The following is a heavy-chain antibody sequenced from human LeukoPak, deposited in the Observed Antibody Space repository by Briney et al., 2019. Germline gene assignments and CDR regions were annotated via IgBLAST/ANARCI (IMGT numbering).Heavy chain of an antibody. V-gene: IGHV1-18*04. CDR3: ARETSYYYGSGSYPFDY. CDR2: ISAYNGNT. D-gene: IGHD3-10*01. Sequence: ASVKVSCKASGYTFTSYGISWVRQAPGQGLEWIGWISAYNGNTNYAQKLQGRVTMTTDTSTSTAYMELRSLRSDDTAVYYCARETSYYYGSGSYPFDYWGQGTLVTVSS. J-gene: IGHJ4*02. CDR1: GYTFTSYG.